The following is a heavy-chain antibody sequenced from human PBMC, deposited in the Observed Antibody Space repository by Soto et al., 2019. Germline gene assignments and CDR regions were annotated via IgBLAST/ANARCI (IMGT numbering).Heavy chain of an antibody. J-gene: IGHJ4*02. Sequence: GGSLRLSCAASGFTFSSYAMHWVRQAPGKGLEWVAVISYDGSNKYYADSVKGRFTISRDNSKNTLYLQMNSLRAEDTAVYYCARDSDLGFSMIVVVSRGYYFDYWGQGTLVTVSS. CDR1: GFTFSSYA. CDR2: ISYDGSNK. CDR3: ARDSDLGFSMIVVVSRGYYFDY. D-gene: IGHD3-22*01. V-gene: IGHV3-30-3*01.